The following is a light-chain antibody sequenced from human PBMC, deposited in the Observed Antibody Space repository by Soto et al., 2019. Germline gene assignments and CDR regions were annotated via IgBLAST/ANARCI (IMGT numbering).Light chain of an antibody. CDR3: QQYYNWPRT. J-gene: IGKJ1*01. CDR1: QSVSSD. Sequence: EVVLTQSPATLSVSTGERATLSCRASQSVSSDLAWYHQKPGQAPRLLIYGASTRATDIPARFSGSGSGTEFTLTISSLQSEDFAVYYCQQYYNWPRTFGQGTKVDIK. CDR2: GAS. V-gene: IGKV3-15*01.